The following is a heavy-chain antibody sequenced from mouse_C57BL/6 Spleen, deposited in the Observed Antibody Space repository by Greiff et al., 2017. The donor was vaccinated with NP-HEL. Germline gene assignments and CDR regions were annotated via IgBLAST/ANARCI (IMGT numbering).Heavy chain of an antibody. J-gene: IGHJ1*03. Sequence: EVQLQQSGPELVKPGASVKISCKASGYTFTDYYMNWVKQSHGKSLEWIGDINPNNGGTSYNQKFKGKATLTVDKSSSTAYMELRSLTSEDSAVYYCASEGITTVVENPYFDVWGTGTTVTVSS. CDR3: ASEGITTVVENPYFDV. D-gene: IGHD1-1*01. CDR2: INPNNGGT. V-gene: IGHV1-26*01. CDR1: GYTFTDYY.